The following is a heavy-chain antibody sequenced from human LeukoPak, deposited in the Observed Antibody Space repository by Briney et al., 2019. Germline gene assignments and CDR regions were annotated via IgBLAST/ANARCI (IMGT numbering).Heavy chain of an antibody. CDR1: GGSISTYY. J-gene: IGHJ3*02. D-gene: IGHD4-23*01. CDR2: IYYTGNT. V-gene: IGHV4-59*01. Sequence: PSETLSLTCIVSGGSISTYYWSWIRQPPGKGLEWIGYIYYTGNTNYNPSLKSRVTISVDTSKNQFSLKLTSVTAADTAVYYCARYHGDKNAFDIWGQGTMVIVSS. CDR3: ARYHGDKNAFDI.